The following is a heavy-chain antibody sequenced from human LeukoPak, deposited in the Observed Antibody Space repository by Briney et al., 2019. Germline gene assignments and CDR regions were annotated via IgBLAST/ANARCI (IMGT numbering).Heavy chain of an antibody. CDR1: GFTFSSYA. CDR3: AKDPHVGTTGNYGMDV. J-gene: IGHJ6*02. V-gene: IGHV3-23*01. Sequence: GGSLRLSCAASGFTFSSYAMSWVRQAPGKGLEWVSGISSSGGSTYYADSVKGRFTISRDNSKNTLYLQMNSLRAEDTAVYYCAKDPHVGTTGNYGMDVWGQGTTVTVSS. CDR2: ISSSGGST. D-gene: IGHD1-1*01.